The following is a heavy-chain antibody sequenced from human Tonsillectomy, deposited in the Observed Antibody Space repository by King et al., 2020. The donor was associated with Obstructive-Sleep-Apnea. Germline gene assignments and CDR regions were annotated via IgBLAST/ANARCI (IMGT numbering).Heavy chain of an antibody. D-gene: IGHD3-3*01. V-gene: IGHV3-7*01. J-gene: IGHJ3*02. CDR2: IKQDGSER. Sequence: VQLVESGGGLVQPGGSLRLSCAASGFTFSSYWMSWVRQAPGKGLEWVANIKQDGSERYYVDSVKGRFTISRDNAKNSLYLQMNSLRAEDTAVYYCARTHGGGAFDIWGQGTMVTVSS. CDR1: GFTFSSYW. CDR3: ARTHGGGAFDI.